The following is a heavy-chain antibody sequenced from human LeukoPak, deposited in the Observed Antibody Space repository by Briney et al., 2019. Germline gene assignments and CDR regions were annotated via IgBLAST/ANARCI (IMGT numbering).Heavy chain of an antibody. CDR2: IYHSGST. Sequence: SETLSLTCTLSGGSISTYYWSWIRQPPGKGLEWIGYIYHSGSTNYNPSLKSRVTISVDTSKNQFSLKLSSVTAAYTAVYYCARGGGYASPIGYWGQGALFTVSS. CDR1: GGSISTYY. CDR3: ARGGGYASPIGY. J-gene: IGHJ4*02. D-gene: IGHD5-12*01. V-gene: IGHV4-59*01.